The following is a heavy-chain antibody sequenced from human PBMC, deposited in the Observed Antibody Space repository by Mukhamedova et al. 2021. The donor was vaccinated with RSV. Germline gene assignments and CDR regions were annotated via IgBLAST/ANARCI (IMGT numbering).Heavy chain of an antibody. D-gene: IGHD1-20*01. V-gene: IGHV4-59*08. CDR1: DASISGYY. J-gene: IGHJ2*01. Sequence: DASISGYYWNWIRQPPGKGLEWIGYIYSSGSTNYNPSLKSRATISADTAKRQFSLKLSSVTAADTAVYFCARLITGCWYFDRWGR. CDR2: IYSSGST. CDR3: ARLITGCWYFDR.